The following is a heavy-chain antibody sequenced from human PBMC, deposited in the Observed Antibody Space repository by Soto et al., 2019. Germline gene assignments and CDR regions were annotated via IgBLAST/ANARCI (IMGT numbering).Heavy chain of an antibody. CDR1: GASIRSTDYY. V-gene: IGHV4-30-4*01. CDR2: VYYTGST. J-gene: IGHJ5*02. CDR3: VRTARQGAVAPHLCDR. D-gene: IGHD2-21*02. Sequence: SETLSLTCTVSGASIRSTDYYWSWIRQAPGKGLEWIGYVYYTGSTYYNPSLMSRLTISVDTSKNQFSLKLTSVTAAETAVYYCVRTARQGAVAPHLCDRWGQGTQVTVSS.